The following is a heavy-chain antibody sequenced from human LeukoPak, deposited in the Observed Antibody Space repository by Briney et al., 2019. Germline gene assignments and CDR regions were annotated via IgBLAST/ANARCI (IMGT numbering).Heavy chain of an antibody. CDR1: GFTFSAFA. J-gene: IGHJ4*02. CDR3: ARDYSGWSRDY. Sequence: PGGSLRLSCAASGFTFSAFAMNWVRLPPGKGLEWVSSISTDSHYIYYADSVKGRFSTSRDNAKNALYLQMDSLRAEDTAVYFCARDYSGWSRDYWGQGTLVTVSS. D-gene: IGHD6-19*01. CDR2: ISTDSHYI. V-gene: IGHV3-21*01.